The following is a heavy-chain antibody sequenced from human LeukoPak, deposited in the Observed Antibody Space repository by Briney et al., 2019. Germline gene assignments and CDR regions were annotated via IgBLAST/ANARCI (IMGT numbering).Heavy chain of an antibody. Sequence: PGESLKISCKGSGYMFSNYWIGWVRQMPGKSLEWMGTIYPGDSDTTYSPSLQGQVTISADKSISTAYLQWNSLKASDTAMYFCARQTSSSSRVDCWGQEPWSPSP. CDR2: IYPGDSDT. CDR1: GYMFSNYW. V-gene: IGHV5-51*01. CDR3: ARQTSSSSRVDC. J-gene: IGHJ4*01. D-gene: IGHD6-6*01.